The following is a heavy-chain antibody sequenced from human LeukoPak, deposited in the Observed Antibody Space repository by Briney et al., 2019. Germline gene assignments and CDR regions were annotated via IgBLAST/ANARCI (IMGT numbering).Heavy chain of an antibody. CDR1: GFTFSSYS. V-gene: IGHV3-21*01. J-gene: IGHJ4*02. Sequence: GGSLRLSCAASGFTFSSYSMNWVRQAPGKGLEWVSSISTSSSYIYYADSVKGRFTISRDNSKNTLYLQLNSLRAEDTAVYYCAILGLVGATTYFDYWGQGTLVTVSS. CDR2: ISTSSSYI. CDR3: AILGLVGATTYFDY. D-gene: IGHD1-26*01.